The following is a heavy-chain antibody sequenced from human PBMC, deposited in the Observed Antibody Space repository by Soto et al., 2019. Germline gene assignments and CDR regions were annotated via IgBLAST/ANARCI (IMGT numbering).Heavy chain of an antibody. D-gene: IGHD5-12*01. J-gene: IGHJ4*02. CDR3: ARGPGYEGCFDS. V-gene: IGHV1-69*12. CDR2: IILPFGTP. CDR1: GGTFSNYA. Sequence: QVRLVQSGAEVKKPGSSVKVSCKASGGTFSNYAIGWVRQAPGQGLEWMGGIILPFGTPNYPQKFQGRVTISAVESMTTAYMEMTGLRSEDTAVYYCARGPGYEGCFDSWGRGTLVTVSS.